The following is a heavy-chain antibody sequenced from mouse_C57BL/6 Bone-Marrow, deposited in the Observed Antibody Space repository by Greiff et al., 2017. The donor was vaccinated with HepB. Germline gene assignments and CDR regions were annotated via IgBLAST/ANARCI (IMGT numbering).Heavy chain of an antibody. J-gene: IGHJ4*01. CDR3: TKVLYYGPFYAMDY. D-gene: IGHD1-1*01. Sequence: EVQLQQSGAELVRPGASVKLSCTASGFNIKDDYMHWVKQRPEQGLEWIGWIDPENGDTEYASKFQGKATITADTSSNTAYLQLSSLTSEDTAVYYWTKVLYYGPFYAMDYWGQGTSVTVSS. CDR2: IDPENGDT. CDR1: GFNIKDDY. V-gene: IGHV14-4*01.